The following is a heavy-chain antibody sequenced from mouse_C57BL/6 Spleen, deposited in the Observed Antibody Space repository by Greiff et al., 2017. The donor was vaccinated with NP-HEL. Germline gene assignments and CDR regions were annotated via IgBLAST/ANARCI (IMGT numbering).Heavy chain of an antibody. CDR1: GYTFTSYW. D-gene: IGHD2-1*01. Sequence: VKLQQPGAELVRPGSSVKLSCKASGYTFTSYWMHWVKQRPIQGLEWIGNIDPSDSETHYNQKFKDKATLTVDKSSSTAYMQLSSLTSEDSAVYYCASTTHFDYWGQGTTLTVSS. CDR3: ASTTHFDY. V-gene: IGHV1-52*01. J-gene: IGHJ2*01. CDR2: IDPSDSET.